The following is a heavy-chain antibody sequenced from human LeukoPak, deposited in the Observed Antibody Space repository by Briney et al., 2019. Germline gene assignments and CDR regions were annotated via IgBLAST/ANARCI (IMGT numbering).Heavy chain of an antibody. D-gene: IGHD3-3*01. Sequence: GGSLRLSCTASGFTFNNYAMSWVRQAPGKGLEWVSSISSSSSYIYYADSVKGRFTISRDNAKNSLYLQMNSLRADDTAVYYCARDRYYDFWSGLFDFGGQGTLGTVSS. CDR3: ARDRYYDFWSGLFDF. J-gene: IGHJ4*02. CDR2: ISSSSSYI. V-gene: IGHV3-21*01. CDR1: GFTFNNYA.